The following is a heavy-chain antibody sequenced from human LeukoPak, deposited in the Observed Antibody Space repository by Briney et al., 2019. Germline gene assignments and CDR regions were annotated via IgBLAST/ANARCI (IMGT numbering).Heavy chain of an antibody. CDR2: ISSSSSYI. J-gene: IGHJ5*02. Sequence: GGSLRLSCAASGFTFSSYSMNWVRQAPGKGLEWVSSISSSSSYIYYADSVKGRFTISRDNAKNSLYLQMNSLRSDDTAVYFCARDTSEGDYAWWFDPWGQGTLVTVAS. CDR3: ARDTSEGDYAWWFDP. CDR1: GFTFSSYS. D-gene: IGHD3-16*01. V-gene: IGHV3-21*04.